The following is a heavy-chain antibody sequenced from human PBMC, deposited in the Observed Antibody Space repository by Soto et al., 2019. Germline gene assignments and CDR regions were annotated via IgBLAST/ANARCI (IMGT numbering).Heavy chain of an antibody. D-gene: IGHD1-26*01. V-gene: IGHV3-23*01. CDR1: GFTFSSYA. J-gene: IGHJ4*02. CDR3: AKVRFVGATYDY. Sequence: GGSLRLSCAASGFTFSSYAMSWVRQAPGKGLEWVSGIRGSGRSTYYADSVKGRFTISRDNSKNTLYLQMNSLRAEDTAVYYCAKVRFVGATYDYWGQGTLVTV. CDR2: IRGSGRST.